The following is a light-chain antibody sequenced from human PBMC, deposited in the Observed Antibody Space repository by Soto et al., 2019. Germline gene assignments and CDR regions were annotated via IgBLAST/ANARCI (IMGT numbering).Light chain of an antibody. CDR2: KAS. CDR3: QQYNSWWT. V-gene: IGKV1-5*03. J-gene: IGKJ1*01. CDR1: QSISSW. Sequence: DIQMAQCPSTLSASVGDRVTITCRASQSISSWLAWYQQKPGKAPKLLIYKASSLESGVPSRFSGSGSGTEFTLTISSLQPDDFATYYCQQYNSWWTFVQGTKVEIK.